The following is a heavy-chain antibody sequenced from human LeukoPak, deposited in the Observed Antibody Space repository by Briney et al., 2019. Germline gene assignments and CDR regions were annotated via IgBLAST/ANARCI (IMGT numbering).Heavy chain of an antibody. J-gene: IGHJ2*01. V-gene: IGHV3-66*01. Sequence: GGSLRLSCAAFGFTVSSSYMTWVRQAPGKGLEWVSVIYSDGNTYFADSVKGRLTISRDLSKNTLYLQMNSLRADDTAVYYCVRWGLYYGDPPGYFDLWGRGTLVTVSS. CDR1: GFTVSSSY. CDR3: VRWGLYYGDPPGYFDL. D-gene: IGHD4-17*01. CDR2: IYSDGNT.